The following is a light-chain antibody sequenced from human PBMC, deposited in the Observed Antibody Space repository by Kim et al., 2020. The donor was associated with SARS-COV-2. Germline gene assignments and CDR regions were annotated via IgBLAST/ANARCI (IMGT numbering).Light chain of an antibody. CDR1: QSVSGTY. Sequence: GETASPAGRAMQSVSGTYFTWYQQTPAQAPRLHIYDASSRATGIPDRFSGGGSGTDFTLTINRLEPEDFAVYYCQYYDTSPSWTFGEGTKVDIK. V-gene: IGKV3-20*01. CDR3: QYYDTSPSWT. J-gene: IGKJ1*01. CDR2: DAS.